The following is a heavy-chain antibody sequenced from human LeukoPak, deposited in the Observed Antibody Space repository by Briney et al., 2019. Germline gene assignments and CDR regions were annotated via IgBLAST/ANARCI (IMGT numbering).Heavy chain of an antibody. J-gene: IGHJ4*02. D-gene: IGHD2-15*01. CDR2: ISPNSGGT. CDR1: GYTFTGYY. V-gene: IGHV1-2*02. CDR3: ARPEQLGGYYFDY. Sequence: GASVKVSCKASGYTFTGYYMHWVRQAPGRGLEWMGWISPNSGGTNYAQKFQGRVTITADESTSTAYMELSSLRSEDTAVYYCARPEQLGGYYFDYWGQGTLVTVSS.